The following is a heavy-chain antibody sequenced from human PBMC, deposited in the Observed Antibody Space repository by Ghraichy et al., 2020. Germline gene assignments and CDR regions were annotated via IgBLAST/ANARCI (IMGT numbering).Heavy chain of an antibody. J-gene: IGHJ6*02. D-gene: IGHD3-10*01. V-gene: IGHV3-30*02. CDR3: ARDTGYIDTYYGMDV. CDR2: IRNDGENK. CDR1: GFTFNNYV. Sequence: GGSLRLSCVVSGFTFNNYVMHWVRQAPGKGLQWVTFIRNDGENKVYPDSLKGRFTVSRDNSKNTVYLQMSSLRPEDTAVYYCARDTGYIDTYYGMDVWGQGTTVTV.